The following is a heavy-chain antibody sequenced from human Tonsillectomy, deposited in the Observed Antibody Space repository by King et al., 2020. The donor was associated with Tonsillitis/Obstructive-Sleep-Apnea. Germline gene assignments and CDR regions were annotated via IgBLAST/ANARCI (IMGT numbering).Heavy chain of an antibody. D-gene: IGHD2-2*01. J-gene: IGHJ4*02. CDR1: GFTVRSNY. CDR3: ARGGSTTLYYFDY. CDR2: IYSGGST. Sequence: VQLVESGGGLIQPGGSLRLSCAASGFTVRSNYMSWVRQAPGKGLEWVSVIYSGGSTYYADSVKGRFTISRDNSKNTLYLKMNSLRAEDTAVYYCARGGSTTLYYFDYWGQGTLVTVSS. V-gene: IGHV3-53*01.